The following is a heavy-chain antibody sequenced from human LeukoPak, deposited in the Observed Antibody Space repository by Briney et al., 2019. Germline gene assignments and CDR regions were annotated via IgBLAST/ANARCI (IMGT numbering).Heavy chain of an antibody. CDR1: GFTFSNNW. CDR2: INPDGRRA. J-gene: IGHJ5*02. CDR3: AKGGFRGYCSTRSCQNWFDP. Sequence: GGSLRLSCAASGFTFSNNWMHWVRQAPGKGLVWVSRINPDGRRADYATSVKGRFTISRDNSNNTLYLQMKRLTAEDTAVYYCAKGGFRGYCSTRSCQNWFDPWSQGTLVIVSS. V-gene: IGHV3-74*01. D-gene: IGHD2-8*01.